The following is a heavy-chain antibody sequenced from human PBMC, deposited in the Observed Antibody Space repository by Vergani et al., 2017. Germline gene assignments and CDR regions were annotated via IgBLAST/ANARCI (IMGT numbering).Heavy chain of an antibody. CDR2: ISFDGTNE. CDR1: GFALNRHA. D-gene: IGHD2-2*02. J-gene: IGHJ4*02. CDR3: VRDRGLCAGGRCYTEAWDY. Sequence: VESGGGWVQPGGSLRLSCVVSGFALNRHAMYWVRQAPGKGLEWVVGISFDGTNEYYPDLVKGRFTISRDIAKNTLYLQVRSLRLEDTGVYHCVRDRGLCAGGRCYTEAWDYWGQGTPVTVSS. V-gene: IGHV3-30-3*01.